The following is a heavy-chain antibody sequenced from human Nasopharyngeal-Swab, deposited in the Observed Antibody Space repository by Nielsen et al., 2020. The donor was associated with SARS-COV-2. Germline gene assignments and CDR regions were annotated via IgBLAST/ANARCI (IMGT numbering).Heavy chain of an antibody. V-gene: IGHV5-51*01. Sequence: GESLKISCKGSGYSFTTYWIGWVRQMPGKGLEWMGIIYPGDSDTRYSPSFQGQVTISADKSISTAFLQWSSLKASDTAMYYCASGRRAGATVLDYWGQGTLVTVSS. J-gene: IGHJ4*02. CDR3: ASGRRAGATVLDY. CDR1: GYSFTTYW. D-gene: IGHD1-26*01. CDR2: IYPGDSDT.